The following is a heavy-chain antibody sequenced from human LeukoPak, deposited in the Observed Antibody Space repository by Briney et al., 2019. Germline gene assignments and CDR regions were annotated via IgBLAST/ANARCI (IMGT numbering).Heavy chain of an antibody. CDR3: AREVQGGYEPNFGY. CDR1: GGSFSGYY. D-gene: IGHD5-12*01. Sequence: SETLSRTCAVYGGSFSGYYWSWIRQPPGKGLEWIGEINHSGSTNYNPSLKSRVTISVDTSKNQFSLKLSSVTAADTAVYYCAREVQGGYEPNFGYWGQGTLVTVSS. V-gene: IGHV4-34*01. J-gene: IGHJ4*02. CDR2: INHSGST.